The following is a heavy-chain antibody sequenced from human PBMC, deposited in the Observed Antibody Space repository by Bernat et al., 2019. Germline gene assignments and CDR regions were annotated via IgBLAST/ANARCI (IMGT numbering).Heavy chain of an antibody. J-gene: IGHJ6*03. V-gene: IGHV3-30*01. CDR3: ARGPPLWFREPGWYYYYYMDV. CDR1: GFTFSSYA. Sequence: QVQLVESGGGVVQPGRSLRLSCAASGFTFSSYAMHWVRQAPGKGLEWVAVISYDGSNKYYADSVKGRFTISRDNSKNTLYLQMNSLRAEDTAVYYCARGPPLWFREPGWYYYYYMDVWGKGTTVTVSS. D-gene: IGHD3-10*01. CDR2: ISYDGSNK.